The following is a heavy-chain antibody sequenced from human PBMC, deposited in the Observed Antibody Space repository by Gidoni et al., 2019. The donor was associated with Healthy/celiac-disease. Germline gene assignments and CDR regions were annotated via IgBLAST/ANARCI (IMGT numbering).Heavy chain of an antibody. CDR1: GFTFRSYA. CDR2: ISYDGSNK. D-gene: IGHD2-21*01. Sequence: QVQLVESGGGVVQPGRSLRLSCAASGFTFRSYAMHWVRQAPGKGLEWVAVISYDGSNKYYADSVKGRFTISRDNSKNTLYLQMNSLRAEDTAVYYCARDSIVVVIEPSGAFDIWGQGTMVTVSS. V-gene: IGHV3-30-3*01. CDR3: ARDSIVVVIEPSGAFDI. J-gene: IGHJ3*02.